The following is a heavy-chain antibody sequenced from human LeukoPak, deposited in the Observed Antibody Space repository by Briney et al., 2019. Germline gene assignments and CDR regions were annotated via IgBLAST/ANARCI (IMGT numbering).Heavy chain of an antibody. CDR3: ARSDGDLYFDY. Sequence: SGGSLRPSCAASGFTFSSYSMNWVRQAPGKRLEWVSSISSSSSYIYYADSVKGRFTISRDNAKNSLYLQMNSLRAEDTAVYYCARSDGDLYFDYWGQGTLVTASS. V-gene: IGHV3-21*01. J-gene: IGHJ4*02. D-gene: IGHD4-17*01. CDR2: ISSSSSYI. CDR1: GFTFSSYS.